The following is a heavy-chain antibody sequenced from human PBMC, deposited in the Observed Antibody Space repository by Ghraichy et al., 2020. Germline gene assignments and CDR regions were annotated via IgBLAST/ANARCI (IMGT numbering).Heavy chain of an antibody. V-gene: IGHV3-23*01. CDR1: GFTFSSYA. Sequence: GESLNISCAASGFTFSSYAMSWVRQAPGKGLEWVSAISGSGGSTYYADSVKGRFTISRDNSKNTLYLQMNSLRAEDTAVYYCAKSGYDFWSGPTSWGQGTLVTVSS. CDR2: ISGSGGST. D-gene: IGHD3-3*01. J-gene: IGHJ4*02. CDR3: AKSGYDFWSGPTS.